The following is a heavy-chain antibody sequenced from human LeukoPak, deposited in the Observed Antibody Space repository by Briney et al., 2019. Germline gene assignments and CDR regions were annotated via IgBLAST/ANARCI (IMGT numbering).Heavy chain of an antibody. CDR2: IYPGDSET. CDR3: ARLSGYYTIDY. V-gene: IGHV5-51*01. D-gene: IGHD3-10*01. CDR1: GSRFTSYW. J-gene: IGHJ4*02. Sequence: GGSLEISGQGSGSRFTSYWIGGVGRLPGKGLEGMGIIYPGDSETRNSPSLQSQVTISADMSISTAYLQWSSLKASDTAMYYCARLSGYYTIDYCGQGTLVTVSS.